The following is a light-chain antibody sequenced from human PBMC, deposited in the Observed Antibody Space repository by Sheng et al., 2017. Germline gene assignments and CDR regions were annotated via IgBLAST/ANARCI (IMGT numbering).Light chain of an antibody. J-gene: IGLJ3*02. CDR1: SSNIGAGYD. CDR3: QSYDSSLTEV. V-gene: IGLV1-40*01. Sequence: QSVLTQPPSVSGAPGQRVTISCTGSSSNIGAGYDVHWYQHLPGTAPKLLIYVNGNRPSGVPDRFSGSKSGTSASLAITGLQAEDEADYYCQSYDSSLTEVFGGGTKLTRP. CDR2: VNG.